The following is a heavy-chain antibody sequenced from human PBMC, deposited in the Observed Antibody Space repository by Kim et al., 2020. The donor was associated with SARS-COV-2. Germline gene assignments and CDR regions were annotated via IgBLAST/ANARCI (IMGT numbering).Heavy chain of an antibody. J-gene: IGHJ3*02. CDR3: ALNYYDSSGYYGWAFDI. D-gene: IGHD3-22*01. Sequence: LKSRVTISVDTSKNQFSLKLSSVTAADTAVYYCALNYYDSSGYYGWAFDIWGQGTMVTVSS. V-gene: IGHV4-39*01.